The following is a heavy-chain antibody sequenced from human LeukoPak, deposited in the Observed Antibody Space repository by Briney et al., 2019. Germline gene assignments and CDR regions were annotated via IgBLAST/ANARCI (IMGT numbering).Heavy chain of an antibody. V-gene: IGHV1-2*02. D-gene: IGHD3-10*01. Sequence: ASVTVSCKASAHTFTGYYMHCVRPAPGQGLEWMGWIHPNSAGTNYAQTIQGRATMTRDTSISTAYMELSRVRSDDTAVHYCATSRRYYYGSGSYSSPFDYWGQGTLVTVSS. CDR1: AHTFTGYY. J-gene: IGHJ4*02. CDR3: ATSRRYYYGSGSYSSPFDY. CDR2: IHPNSAGT.